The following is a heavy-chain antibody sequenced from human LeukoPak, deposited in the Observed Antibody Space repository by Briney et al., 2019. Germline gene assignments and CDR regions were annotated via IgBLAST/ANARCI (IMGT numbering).Heavy chain of an antibody. CDR3: AREHSGGGNYYDSSGYCRSFDY. J-gene: IGHJ4*02. D-gene: IGHD3-22*01. V-gene: IGHV3-21*01. Sequence: GGSLRLSCAPSGFTFSSYSMNWVRQAPGKGLEWVSYISSSRSYICYADSVKGRFTISRDNAKNSLYLQMSSLRVEDTAVYYCAREHSGGGNYYDSSGYCRSFDYWGQGTPVTVSS. CDR2: ISSSRSYI. CDR1: GFTFSSYS.